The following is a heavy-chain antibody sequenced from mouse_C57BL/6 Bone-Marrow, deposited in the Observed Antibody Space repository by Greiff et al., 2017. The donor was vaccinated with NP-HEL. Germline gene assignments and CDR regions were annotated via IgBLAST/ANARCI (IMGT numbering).Heavy chain of an antibody. V-gene: IGHV1-7*01. CDR3: AWLDYFDY. CDR2: INPSSGYT. Sequence: LVESGAELAKPGASVKLSCKASGYTFTSYWMHWVKQRPGKGLEWIGYINPSSGYTKYNQKFKDKATLTADKSSSTADMQLSSLTYEDSAVYYCAWLDYFDYWGQGTTLTVSS. J-gene: IGHJ2*01. D-gene: IGHD1-2*01. CDR1: GYTFTSYW.